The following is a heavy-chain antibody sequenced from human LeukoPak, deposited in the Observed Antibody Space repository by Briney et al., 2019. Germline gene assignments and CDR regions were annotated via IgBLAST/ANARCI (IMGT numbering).Heavy chain of an antibody. D-gene: IGHD5-12*01. CDR3: ARKRRDGSLDY. V-gene: IGHV3-66*01. CDR2: IYSGGST. Sequence: GGSLRLSCAASGFTVSSNYMSWARQAPGKGLEWVSVIYSGGSTYYADSMKGRFTISRDNSKNTLYLQMNSLRAEDTAVYYCARKRRDGSLDYWGQGTLVTVSS. CDR1: GFTVSSNY. J-gene: IGHJ4*02.